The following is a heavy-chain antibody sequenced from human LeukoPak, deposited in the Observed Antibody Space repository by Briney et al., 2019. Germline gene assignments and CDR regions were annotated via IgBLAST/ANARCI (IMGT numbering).Heavy chain of an antibody. CDR3: ARSADRSGYFREITLYYFDY. V-gene: IGHV3-11*01. D-gene: IGHD3-22*01. J-gene: IGHJ4*02. CDR2: ISNRGSTI. CDR1: GFTFSDFY. Sequence: PGGSLRLSCAASGFTFSDFYMTWIRQAPGKGLEWVSYISNRGSTIYYADSVRGRFTISRDNAKNSLYPQMNSLRAEDTAVYYCARSADRSGYFREITLYYFDYWGQGTLVTVSS.